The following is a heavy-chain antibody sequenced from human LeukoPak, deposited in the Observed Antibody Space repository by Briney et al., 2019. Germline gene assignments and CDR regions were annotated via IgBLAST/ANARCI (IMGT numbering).Heavy chain of an antibody. CDR1: GYTFTSYY. Sequence: ASVKVSCKASGYTFTSYYMHWVRQAPGQGLEWMGIINPSGGSTSYAQKFQGRVTMTRDTSKNQFSLKLSSVTAADTAVYYCARVGGGYYGSGSYLPLNWFDPWGQGTLVTVSP. V-gene: IGHV1-46*01. CDR2: INPSGGST. J-gene: IGHJ5*02. CDR3: ARVGGGYYGSGSYLPLNWFDP. D-gene: IGHD3-10*01.